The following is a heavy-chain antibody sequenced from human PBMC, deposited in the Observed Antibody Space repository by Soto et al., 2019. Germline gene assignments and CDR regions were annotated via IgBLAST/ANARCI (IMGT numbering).Heavy chain of an antibody. CDR2: IYYSGST. CDR3: ARVMGGEDNWFDP. D-gene: IGHD1-26*01. CDR1: GGSICSGGYD. V-gene: IGHV4-31*03. J-gene: IGHJ5*02. Sequence: SETLSLTCTVSGGSICSGGYDGSWIRQHPGKGLEWIGYIYYSGSTYYNPSLKSRVTISVDTSKNQFSLKLSSVTAADTAVYYCARVMGGEDNWFDPWGQGTLVTVSS.